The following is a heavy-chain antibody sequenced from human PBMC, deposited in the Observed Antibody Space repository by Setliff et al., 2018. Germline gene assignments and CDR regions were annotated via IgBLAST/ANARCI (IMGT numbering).Heavy chain of an antibody. CDR2: ISPGRSI. V-gene: IGHV4-4*08. CDR1: GGSISNFY. CDR3: ARDRRDYIGAGSSEIDYYYYYYMDV. J-gene: IGHJ6*03. Sequence: SETLSLTCSVSGGSISNFYWSWIRQPPGKGLEWIGSISPGRSINYNPSLRSRVTISGDTSKNQISLNLSSGTAADTAVYYCARDRRDYIGAGSSEIDYYYYYYMDVWGKGT. D-gene: IGHD3-10*01.